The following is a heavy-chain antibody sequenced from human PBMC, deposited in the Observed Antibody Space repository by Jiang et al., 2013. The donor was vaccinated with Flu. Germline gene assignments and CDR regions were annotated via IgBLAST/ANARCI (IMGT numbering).Heavy chain of an antibody. J-gene: IGHJ4*02. D-gene: IGHD4-11*01. CDR3: ARGPGPATVTYIFDY. Sequence: SVKVSCKASGYTFTSYYMHWVRQAPGQGLEWMGIINPSGGSTSYAQKFQGRVTMTRDTSTSTVYMELSSLRSEDTAVYYCARGPGPATVTYIFDYWGQGTLVTVSS. CDR1: GYTFTSYY. V-gene: IGHV1-46*01. CDR2: INPSGGST.